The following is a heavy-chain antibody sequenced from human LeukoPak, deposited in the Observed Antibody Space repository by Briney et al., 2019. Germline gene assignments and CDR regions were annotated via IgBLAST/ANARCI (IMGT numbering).Heavy chain of an antibody. Sequence: GGSLRLSCAGSGFTFSDSYMTWIRQSPGKGLEWVSYISGSGHDISYADSVKGRFTISRDNAKSSLYLQMNSLRAEDTAVYYCSRGPRRVDYWGQGTLVTVSS. CDR2: ISGSGHDI. CDR3: SRGPRRVDY. CDR1: GFTFSDSY. V-gene: IGHV3-11*01. J-gene: IGHJ4*02.